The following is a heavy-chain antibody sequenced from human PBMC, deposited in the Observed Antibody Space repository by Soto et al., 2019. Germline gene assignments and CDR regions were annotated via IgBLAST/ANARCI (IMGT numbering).Heavy chain of an antibody. CDR1: GGTSNS. D-gene: IGHD3-16*01. CDR3: AREGGLYYIDY. Sequence: QVQPVQSGAEVKKPGSSVRVSCKTSGGTSNSVSWVRQAPGQGLEWMGRIITSLGEATDAQKFQGRVTITADRSTNSVYMDLTSLRSEDTAVYFCAREGGLYYIDYWGQGTLVTVSA. CDR2: IITSLGEA. J-gene: IGHJ4*02. V-gene: IGHV1-69*08.